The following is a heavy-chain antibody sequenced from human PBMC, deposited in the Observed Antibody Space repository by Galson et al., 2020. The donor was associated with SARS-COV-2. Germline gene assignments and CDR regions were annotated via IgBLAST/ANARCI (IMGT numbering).Heavy chain of an antibody. J-gene: IGHJ4*01. Sequence: SLTITCAASGFTLSSYAMPWVRQAPGKGQDWVAVISYDGSNKYYADYEKGRFTISRDNSKNTLYLQMNSLRAEDTAVYYCARDLLGQLWYFDYWGHGTLVTVSS. CDR1: GFTLSSYA. D-gene: IGHD5-18*01. CDR3: ARDLLGQLWYFDY. CDR2: ISYDGSNK. V-gene: IGHV3-30*04.